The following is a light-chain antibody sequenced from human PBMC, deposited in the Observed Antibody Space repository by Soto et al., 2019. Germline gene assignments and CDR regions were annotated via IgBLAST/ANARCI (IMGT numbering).Light chain of an antibody. Sequence: NVSLQASGALSLCPGVRASISCRASQSASSTSSAWYPHTPGQAPRLLTYGPPSRPTGIPDRFSGSASGTDFTLTISRLEPEDYAVYYCQHYGSSPPTFGQGTKVDI. CDR1: QSASSTS. V-gene: IGKV3-20*01. CDR2: GPP. J-gene: IGKJ1*01. CDR3: QHYGSSPPT.